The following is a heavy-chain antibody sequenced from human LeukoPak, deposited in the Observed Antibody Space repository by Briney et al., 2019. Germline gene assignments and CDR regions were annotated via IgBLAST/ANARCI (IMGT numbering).Heavy chain of an antibody. CDR3: TSNYGDNSIDY. D-gene: IGHD4-17*01. J-gene: IGHJ4*02. V-gene: IGHV3-49*02. CDR1: GFAFSSYP. CDR2: IRSKAYGGTT. Sequence: SGGSLRLSCAASGFAFSSYPMHWVRQAPGKGREWVGFIRSKAYGGTTEYAASVKGRFTISRDDSKSIAYLQMNSLKTEDTAVYYCTSNYGDNSIDYWGQGTLVTVSS.